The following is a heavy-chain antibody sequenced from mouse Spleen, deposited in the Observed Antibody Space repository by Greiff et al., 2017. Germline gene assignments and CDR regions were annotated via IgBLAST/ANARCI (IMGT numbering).Heavy chain of an antibody. CDR2: INPSSGYT. CDR1: GYTFTSYT. D-gene: IGHD2-4*01. J-gene: IGHJ3*01. CDR3: AGPYDYDGAWFAY. V-gene: IGHV1-4*01. Sequence: QVQLQQSGAELARPGASVKMSCKASGYTFTSYTMHWVKQRPGQGLEWIGYINPSSGYTKYNQKFKDKATLTADKSSSTAYMQLSSLTSEDSAVYYCAGPYDYDGAWFAYWGQGTLVTVSA.